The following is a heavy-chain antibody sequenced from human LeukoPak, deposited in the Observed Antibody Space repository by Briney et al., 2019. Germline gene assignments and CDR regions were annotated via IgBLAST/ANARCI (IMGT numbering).Heavy chain of an antibody. CDR1: GFTFTTYK. J-gene: IGHJ3*02. Sequence: PGGSLRLSCAASGFTFTTYKMNWVRQPPGKGLEWIGNIYFSGSESTNYNPSFKSRVAISTDTSKNHFSLKLSSVAAADTAVYYCAREKTGSGAFDIWGQGTMVTVSS. D-gene: IGHD7-27*01. V-gene: IGHV4-59*01. CDR3: AREKTGSGAFDI. CDR2: IYFSGSEST.